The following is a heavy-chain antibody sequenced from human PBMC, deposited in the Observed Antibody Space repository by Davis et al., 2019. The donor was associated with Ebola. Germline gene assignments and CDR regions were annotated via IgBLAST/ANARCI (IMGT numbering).Heavy chain of an antibody. J-gene: IGHJ6*02. D-gene: IGHD3-10*01. CDR3: ARLSPSIKYYYYGMDV. V-gene: IGHV1-3*01. Sequence: ASVKVSCKASGYTFTSYAMHWVRQAPGQRLEWMGWINAGNGNTKYSQKFQGRVTITRDTSASTAYMELSSLRSEDTAVYYCARLSPSIKYYYYGMDVWGQGTTVNVSS. CDR2: INAGNGNT. CDR1: GYTFTSYA.